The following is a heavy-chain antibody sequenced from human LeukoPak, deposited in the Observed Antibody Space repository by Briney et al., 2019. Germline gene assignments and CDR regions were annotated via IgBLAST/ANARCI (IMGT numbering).Heavy chain of an antibody. CDR1: GFTFSSYS. D-gene: IGHD6-6*01. V-gene: IGHV3-48*04. CDR2: ISSSSSTI. Sequence: GGSLRLSCAASGFTFSSYSMNWVRQAPGKGLEWVSYISSSSSTIYYADSVKGRFTISRDNAKNSLYLQMNGLRAEDTAVYYCARSYSSSSGGLYYFDYWGQGTLVTVSS. CDR3: ARSYSSSSGGLYYFDY. J-gene: IGHJ4*02.